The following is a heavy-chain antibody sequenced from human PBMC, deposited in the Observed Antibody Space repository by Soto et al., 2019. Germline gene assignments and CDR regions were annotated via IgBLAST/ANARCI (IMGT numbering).Heavy chain of an antibody. V-gene: IGHV1-2*02. CDR3: ARITFSYYDSSGYPASHFDY. CDR2: INPNSGGT. D-gene: IGHD3-22*01. Sequence: ASVKVSCKASGYTFTGYYMHWVRQAPGQGLEWMGWINPNSGGTNYAQKFQGRVTMTRDTSISTAYMELSRLRSDDTAVYYCARITFSYYDSSGYPASHFDYWGQGTLVTVS. J-gene: IGHJ4*02. CDR1: GYTFTGYY.